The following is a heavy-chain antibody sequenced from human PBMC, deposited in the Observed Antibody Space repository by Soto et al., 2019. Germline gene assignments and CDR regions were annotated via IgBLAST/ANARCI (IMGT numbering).Heavy chain of an antibody. CDR3: ARTKAGRAYYFYGLDV. D-gene: IGHD2-8*01. J-gene: IGHJ6*02. CDR1: GXTVSEFD. Sequence: GSLRLSGAASGXTVSEFDMSWVRQAPDKGLEWISYVNPSGTSAFYADSVRGRFNISRDKAKNSLFLQMNSLRADEPALYYCARTKAGRAYYFYGLDVWGQGTTAPVSS. V-gene: IGHV3-11*01. CDR2: VNPSGTSA.